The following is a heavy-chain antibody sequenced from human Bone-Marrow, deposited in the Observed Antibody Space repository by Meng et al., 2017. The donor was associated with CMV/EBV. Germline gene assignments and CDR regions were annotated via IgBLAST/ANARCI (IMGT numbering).Heavy chain of an antibody. V-gene: IGHV3-48*04. Sequence: GESLKISCAASGFTFSSYSMNWVRQAPGKGLEWVSYISSSSSSTIYYADSVKGRFTISRDNAKNSLYLQMNSLRAEDTAVYYCARELDDFWSGYYPLDPWGQGTLVTVFS. CDR3: ARELDDFWSGYYPLDP. CDR1: GFTFSSYS. J-gene: IGHJ5*02. D-gene: IGHD3-3*01. CDR2: ISSSSSSTI.